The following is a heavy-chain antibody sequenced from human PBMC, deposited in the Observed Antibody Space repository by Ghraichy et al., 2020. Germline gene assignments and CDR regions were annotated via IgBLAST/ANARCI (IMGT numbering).Heavy chain of an antibody. CDR1: GGSFSGYY. CDR3: ARLRVTMTLSITMVRGVIPTYFDY. V-gene: IGHV4-34*01. J-gene: IGHJ4*02. CDR2: INHSGST. D-gene: IGHD3-10*01. Sequence: SETLSLTCAVYGGSFSGYYWSWIRQPPGKGLEWIGEINHSGSTNYNPSLKSRVTISVDTSKNQFSLKLSSVTAADTAVYYCARLRVTMTLSITMVRGVIPTYFDYWGQGTLVTVSS.